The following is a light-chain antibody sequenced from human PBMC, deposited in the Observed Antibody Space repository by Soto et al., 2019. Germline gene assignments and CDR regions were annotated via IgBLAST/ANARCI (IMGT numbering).Light chain of an antibody. CDR3: QQYGTSPHLT. Sequence: EIVLTQSPGTLSLSPGERAALSYRASQSVRSNFVAWYQQKPGQAPRLLIYAASRRAPGIPDRFSGSGSGTDFSLIISRLEPEDFAVYYCQQYGTSPHLTFGGGTRVEIK. V-gene: IGKV3-20*01. J-gene: IGKJ4*01. CDR2: AAS. CDR1: QSVRSNF.